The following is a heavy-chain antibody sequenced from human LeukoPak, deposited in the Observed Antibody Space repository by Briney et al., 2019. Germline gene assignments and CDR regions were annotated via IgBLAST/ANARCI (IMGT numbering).Heavy chain of an antibody. CDR3: ARNALLDY. CDR1: GFTFSSYS. V-gene: IGHV3-48*01. CDR2: ISSTSDAI. J-gene: IGHJ4*02. Sequence: GGSLRLSCAASGFTFSSYSLNWVRQAPGRGLEWVSYISSTSDAIYYADSVKGRFTISRDNSKNTVYLQMNSLRAEDTALYYCARNALLDYWGQGTLVSVSS. D-gene: IGHD1-26*01.